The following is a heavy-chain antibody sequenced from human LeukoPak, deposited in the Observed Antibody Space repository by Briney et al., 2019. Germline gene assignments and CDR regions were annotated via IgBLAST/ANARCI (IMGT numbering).Heavy chain of an antibody. D-gene: IGHD3-16*01. CDR3: AKDSDWGRYDD. J-gene: IGHJ1*01. CDR2: ITSRGIT. V-gene: IGHV3-23*01. Sequence: GGSLRLSCAASGFIFSHYGMNWVRQAPGKGLEWVSGITSRGITYYADSVRGRFTVSRDNSKNMVWLQMNSLRAEDTAVYYCAKDSDWGRYDDWGQGALVTVSS. CDR1: GFIFSHYG.